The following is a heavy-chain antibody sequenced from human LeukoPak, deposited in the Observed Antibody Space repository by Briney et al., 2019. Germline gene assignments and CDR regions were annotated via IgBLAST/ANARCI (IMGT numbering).Heavy chain of an antibody. CDR1: GFTFSNAW. CDR2: IKSKTDGGTT. Sequence: GGSLRLSCAASGFTFSNAWMSWVRQAPGKGLEWVGRIKSKTDGGTTDYAAPVKGRFTISRDDSKNTLYLQMNSLKTEDTAVYYCTTRHYDYVWGSYRHYYFDYWGQGTLVTVSS. J-gene: IGHJ4*02. D-gene: IGHD3-16*02. CDR3: TTRHYDYVWGSYRHYYFDY. V-gene: IGHV3-15*01.